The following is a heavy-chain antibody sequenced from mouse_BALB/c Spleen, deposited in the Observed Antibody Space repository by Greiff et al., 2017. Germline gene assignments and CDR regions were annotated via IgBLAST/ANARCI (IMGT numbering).Heavy chain of an antibody. CDR3: ARGLRRGYYYAMDY. J-gene: IGHJ4*01. Sequence: EVHLVESGGGLVKPGGSLKLSCAASGFTFSDYYMYWVRQTPEKRLEWVATISDGGSYTYYPDSVKGRFTISRDNAKNNLYLQMSSLKSEDTAMYYCARGLRRGYYYAMDYWGQGTSVTVSS. CDR1: GFTFSDYY. V-gene: IGHV5-4*02. CDR2: ISDGGSYT. D-gene: IGHD2-2*01.